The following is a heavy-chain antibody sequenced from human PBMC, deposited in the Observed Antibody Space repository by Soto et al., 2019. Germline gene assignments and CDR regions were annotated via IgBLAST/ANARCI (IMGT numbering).Heavy chain of an antibody. V-gene: IGHV4-59*08. CDR1: GGSINSYY. Sequence: SETLSLTCTVSGGSINSYYWSWIRQPPGKGLEWIGYIYYSGSTNYSPSLKSRVAISVDTSKNQFSLRLSSVTAADTALYYCARHRYSYGVYYFDYWGQGTLVTVSS. CDR3: ARHRYSYGVYYFDY. CDR2: IYYSGST. J-gene: IGHJ4*02. D-gene: IGHD5-18*01.